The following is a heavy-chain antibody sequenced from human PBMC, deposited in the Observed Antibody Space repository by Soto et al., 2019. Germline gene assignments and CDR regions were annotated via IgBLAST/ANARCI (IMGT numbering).Heavy chain of an antibody. D-gene: IGHD2-21*02. CDR3: ARDRAYCGGDCDLGAFDI. Sequence: QVQLVQSGAEVKKPGSSVKVSCKASGGTFSSYAISWVRQAPGQGLEWMGGIIPIFGTANYAQKFQGRVTITADESTSTAYMELSSLRSEDKAVYYCARDRAYCGGDCDLGAFDIWGQGTMVTVAS. CDR1: GGTFSSYA. CDR2: IIPIFGTA. V-gene: IGHV1-69*01. J-gene: IGHJ3*02.